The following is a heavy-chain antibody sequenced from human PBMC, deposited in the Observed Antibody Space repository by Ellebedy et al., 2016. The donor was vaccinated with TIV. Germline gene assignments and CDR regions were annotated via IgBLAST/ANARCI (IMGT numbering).Heavy chain of an antibody. CDR1: GFTVSSNY. J-gene: IGHJ2*01. Sequence: GGSLRLSCAASGFTVSSNYMNWVRQAPGKGPEWVSGIYTDDTTYYADSVRGRFTIFRDNSKNTLYLQLKSLRTEDTAVYYCARASFFDVDLSGWYFDLWGRGTLVTVSS. V-gene: IGHV3-66*01. CDR2: IYTDDTT. CDR3: ARASFFDVDLSGWYFDL. D-gene: IGHD3-16*02.